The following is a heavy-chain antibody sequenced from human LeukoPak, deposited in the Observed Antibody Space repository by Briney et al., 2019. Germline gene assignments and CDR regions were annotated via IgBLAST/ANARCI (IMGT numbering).Heavy chain of an antibody. CDR2: MNPNSGNT. Sequence: ASVKVSCKASGYTFTSYDINWVRQATGQGLEWMGWMNPNSGNTGYAQKFQGRVTMARNTSISTAYMELSSLRSEDTAVYYCARLYSYGSERYDAFDIWGQGTMVTVSS. CDR1: GYTFTSYD. D-gene: IGHD5-18*01. J-gene: IGHJ3*02. CDR3: ARLYSYGSERYDAFDI. V-gene: IGHV1-8*01.